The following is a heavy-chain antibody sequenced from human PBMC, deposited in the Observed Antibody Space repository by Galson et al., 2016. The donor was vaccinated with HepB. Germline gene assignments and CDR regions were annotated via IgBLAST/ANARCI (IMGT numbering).Heavy chain of an antibody. CDR1: GGSISSGGYY. Sequence: LSLTCTVSGGSISSGGYYWSWIRQHPGKGLEWIGYIYYSGSTNYNPSLKSRVTLSVDTSKNQFSLKLTSVTAADTAVYYCARDSAGSFDLWGRGTLVTVSS. CDR3: ARDSAGSFDL. V-gene: IGHV4-61*08. D-gene: IGHD3-10*01. CDR2: IYYSGST. J-gene: IGHJ2*01.